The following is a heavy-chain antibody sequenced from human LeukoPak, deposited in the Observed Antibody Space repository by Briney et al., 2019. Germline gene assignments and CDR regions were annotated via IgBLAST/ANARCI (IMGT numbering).Heavy chain of an antibody. Sequence: SVKVSCKASGGTFSSYTINWVRQAPGQGLEWMGGIIPIFGTANYAQKFQGRVTITADESTSTAYMELSSQRSEDTAVYYCARGTYDYVWGSYHGYWGQGTLVTVSS. CDR1: GGTFSSYT. D-gene: IGHD3-16*02. CDR2: IIPIFGTA. V-gene: IGHV1-69*13. J-gene: IGHJ4*02. CDR3: ARGTYDYVWGSYHGY.